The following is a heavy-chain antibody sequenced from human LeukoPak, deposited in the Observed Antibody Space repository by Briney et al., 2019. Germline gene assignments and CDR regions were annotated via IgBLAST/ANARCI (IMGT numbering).Heavy chain of an antibody. CDR2: IKSRSDGGTA. V-gene: IGHV3-15*01. CDR1: GFTFSNYW. Sequence: GGSLRLSCAASGFTFSNYWMSWVRQAPGKGLEWVGRIKSRSDGGTADYAAPVKGRFTISRDDSKNTLDLQMTSLKTEDTAVYYCTTLLWHLAVDVWGQGTMVTVSS. CDR3: TTLLWHLAVDV. J-gene: IGHJ3*01. D-gene: IGHD2/OR15-2a*01.